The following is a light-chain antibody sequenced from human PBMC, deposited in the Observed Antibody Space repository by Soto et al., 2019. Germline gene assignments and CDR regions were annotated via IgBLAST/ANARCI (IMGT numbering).Light chain of an antibody. CDR2: TAS. J-gene: IGKJ2*01. CDR3: LQSDTFPYT. CDR1: QDIDRW. V-gene: IGKV1D-12*01. Sequence: DIQMTQSPSSVSASVGDRVIISCRASQDIDRWLAWFQHKPEKAPKLLISTASSLQSGVPSRFSGSGSGTDFTLTIASLQFEDFATYYCLQSDTFPYTFGLGTKLEIK.